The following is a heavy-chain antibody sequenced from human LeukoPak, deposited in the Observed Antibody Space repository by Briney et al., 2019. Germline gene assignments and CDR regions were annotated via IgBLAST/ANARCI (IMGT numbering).Heavy chain of an antibody. Sequence: GGSLRLSCAASGFTFSSYWMSWVRQAPGKGLEWVSVIYSGGSTYYADSVKGRFTISRDNSKNTLYLQMNSLRAEDTAVYYCATPTTYYDILTGYYEGYYFDYWGQGTLVTDSS. V-gene: IGHV3-53*01. J-gene: IGHJ4*02. CDR3: ATPTTYYDILTGYYEGYYFDY. CDR1: GFTFSSYW. D-gene: IGHD3-9*01. CDR2: IYSGGST.